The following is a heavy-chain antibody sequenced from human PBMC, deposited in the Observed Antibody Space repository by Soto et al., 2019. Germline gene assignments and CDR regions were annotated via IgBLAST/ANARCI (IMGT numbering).Heavy chain of an antibody. CDR2: MNPNSGNT. Sequence: QVQLVQSGAEVKKPGASVKVSCKASGYTFTSYDINWVRQATGQGLEWMGWMNPNSGNTGYAQKFQGRVTMTRNTSIRTANMELSSMRSEDTAVYYCAGARRLYSSGSTFDDFDYWGQGSLVTVSS. CDR1: GYTFTSYD. CDR3: AGARRLYSSGSTFDDFDY. D-gene: IGHD6-19*01. V-gene: IGHV1-8*01. J-gene: IGHJ4*02.